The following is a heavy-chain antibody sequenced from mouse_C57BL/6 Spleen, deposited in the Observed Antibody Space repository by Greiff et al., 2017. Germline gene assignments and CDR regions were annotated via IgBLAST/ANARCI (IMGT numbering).Heavy chain of an antibody. CDR1: GYTFTSYW. J-gene: IGHJ3*01. D-gene: IGHD1-1*01. Sequence: QVQLKESGAELVKPGASVKLSCKASGYTFTSYWMHWVKQRPGQGLEWIGMIHPNSGSTNYNEKFKSKATLTVDKSSSSAYMQLSSLTSEDSAVYYCARSYYYGSSYFAYWGQGTLVTVSA. V-gene: IGHV1-64*01. CDR3: ARSYYYGSSYFAY. CDR2: IHPNSGST.